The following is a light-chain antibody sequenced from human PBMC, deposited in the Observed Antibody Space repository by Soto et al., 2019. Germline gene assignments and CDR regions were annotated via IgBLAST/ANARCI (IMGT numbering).Light chain of an antibody. Sequence: EIEFTQSPATLSLSPGARATLSCRASQSVSSYLAWYQQKNGQAPRLLIYDASTRATGIPARFSGSGSGTDLTITISSLEPEDGEVYDCQQYDSSPITFGQGTRLEI. CDR1: QSVSSY. J-gene: IGKJ5*01. V-gene: IGKV3-11*01. CDR3: QQYDSSPIT. CDR2: DAS.